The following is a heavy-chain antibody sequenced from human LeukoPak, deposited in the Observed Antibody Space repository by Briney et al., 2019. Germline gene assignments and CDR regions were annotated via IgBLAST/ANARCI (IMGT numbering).Heavy chain of an antibody. Sequence: SETLSLTCAVYGGSFSGYYWSWIRQPPGKGLEWIGEINHSGSTNYNPSLKSRVTISVDTSKNQFSLKLSSVTGADTAVYYCARDRSNWNYRSNWFDPWGQGTLVTVSS. D-gene: IGHD1-7*01. J-gene: IGHJ5*02. CDR2: INHSGST. CDR1: GGSFSGYY. V-gene: IGHV4-34*01. CDR3: ARDRSNWNYRSNWFDP.